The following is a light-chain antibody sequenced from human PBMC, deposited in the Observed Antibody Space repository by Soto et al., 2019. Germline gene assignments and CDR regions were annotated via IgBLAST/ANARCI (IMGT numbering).Light chain of an antibody. CDR3: SSYTSSSIVV. CDR1: SSDVGGYNY. V-gene: IGLV2-14*01. Sequence: QSALTQPASVSGSPGQSITISCTGTSSDVGGYNYVSWYQQHPGKAPKLMIYDVSNRPSGVSNRFSGSKSGNTASLIISGLQAEDEADYYCSSYTSSSIVVFGGGTKVTVL. J-gene: IGLJ2*01. CDR2: DVS.